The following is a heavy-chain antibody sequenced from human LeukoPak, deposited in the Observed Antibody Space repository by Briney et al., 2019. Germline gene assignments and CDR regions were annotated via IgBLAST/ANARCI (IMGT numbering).Heavy chain of an antibody. J-gene: IGHJ4*02. D-gene: IGHD2-2*01. CDR3: ASGGLYCSSTSCYGIEY. V-gene: IGHV1-69*06. Sequence: GPSVKVSCKASGGTFSSYSISWVRQAPGRGVEGMGGIIPIFGTANYSQKFLGRVAITADKSTSTVYLELRRLRSDDTAVYYCASGGLYCSSTSCYGIEYWGQGTLVTVSS. CDR1: GGTFSSYS. CDR2: IIPIFGTA.